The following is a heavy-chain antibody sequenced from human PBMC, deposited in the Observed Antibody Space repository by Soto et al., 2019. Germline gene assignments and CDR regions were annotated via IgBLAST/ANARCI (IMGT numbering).Heavy chain of an antibody. CDR3: ARELGYCSSTSCYEPNWFDP. D-gene: IGHD2-2*01. J-gene: IGHJ5*02. CDR1: GFTFSSCA. Sequence: GGSLRLSCAASGFTFSSCAMHWVRQAPGKGLEWVAVISYDGSNKYYADSVKGRFTISRDNSKNTLYLQMNSLRAEDTAVYYCARELGYCSSTSCYEPNWFDPWGQGTLVTVSS. V-gene: IGHV3-30-3*01. CDR2: ISYDGSNK.